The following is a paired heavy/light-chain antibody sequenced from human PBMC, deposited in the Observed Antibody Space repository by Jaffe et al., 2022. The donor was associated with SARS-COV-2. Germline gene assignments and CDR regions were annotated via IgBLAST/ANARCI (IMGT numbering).Light chain of an antibody. CDR2: LGS. CDR1: QSLLHSNGYNY. Sequence: DIVMTQSPLSLPVTPGEPASISCRSSQSLLHSNGYNYLNWYLQRPGQSPQLLIYLGSNRASGVPDRFSGSGSGTDFTLKISRVEAEDVGVYYCMQALQTPWTFGQGTKVEIK. CDR3: MQALQTPWT. J-gene: IGKJ1*01. V-gene: IGKV2-28*01.
Heavy chain of an antibody. Sequence: EVQLVESGGGLVQPGGSLRLSCAASGFTFISYAMSWVRQAPGKGLEWVSSLSASGVDIYYADSVKGRFTISRDNSKNTLFLQMNSLRAEDTALYYCAKIYTPQRQRWLQLGLDSWGQGTLVTVSS. V-gene: IGHV3-23*04. CDR3: AKIYTPQRQRWLQLGLDS. CDR2: LSASGVDI. J-gene: IGHJ4*02. CDR1: GFTFISYA. D-gene: IGHD5-12*01.